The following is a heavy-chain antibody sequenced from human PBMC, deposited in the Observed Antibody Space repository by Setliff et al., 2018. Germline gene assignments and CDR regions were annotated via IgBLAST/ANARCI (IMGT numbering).Heavy chain of an antibody. CDR1: GFTFSRYW. V-gene: IGHV3-48*04. CDR2: ISSSGSTI. CDR3: ARGRGVDTAMVYFDY. J-gene: IGHJ4*02. Sequence: GGSLRLSCVASGFTFSRYWMTWVRQAPGKGLEWVSYISSSGSTIYYADSVKGRFTISRDNAKNSLYLQMNSLRAEDTAVYYCARGRGVDTAMVYFDYWGQGTLVTVSS. D-gene: IGHD5-18*01.